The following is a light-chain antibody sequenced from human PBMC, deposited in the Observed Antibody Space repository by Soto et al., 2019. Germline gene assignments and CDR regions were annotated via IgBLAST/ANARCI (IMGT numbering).Light chain of an antibody. CDR3: QQRSNWPRT. V-gene: IGKV3-11*01. Sequence: EIVLTQSPATLSLSPGERATLSCRASQSISSYLVWYQQXXXXAPRLLIYDASNRATGIPARFSGSGSGTDFSLTISSLEPEDFAVYYCQQRSNWPRTFGGGTKVEIK. J-gene: IGKJ4*01. CDR1: QSISSY. CDR2: DAS.